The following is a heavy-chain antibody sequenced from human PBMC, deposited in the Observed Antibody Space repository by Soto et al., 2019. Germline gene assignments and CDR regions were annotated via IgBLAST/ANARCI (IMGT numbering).Heavy chain of an antibody. Sequence: QVQLQESGPGLVKPSETLSLTCTVSGGSISSYYWSWIRQPPGKGLEWIGYIYYSGSTNYNPSHKSRVTISVDTSKNQCPLKLSSVTAADSAVYYCASVRLEWLSYFDYWGQGTLVTVSS. CDR1: GGSISSYY. CDR2: IYYSGST. D-gene: IGHD3-3*01. V-gene: IGHV4-59*01. CDR3: ASVRLEWLSYFDY. J-gene: IGHJ4*02.